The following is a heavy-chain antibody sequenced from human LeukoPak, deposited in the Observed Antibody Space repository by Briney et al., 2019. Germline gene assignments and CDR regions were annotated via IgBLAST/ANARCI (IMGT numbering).Heavy chain of an antibody. CDR2: ISWNSGSI. V-gene: IGHV3-9*01. Sequence: PGGSLRLSCAASGFTFSSYAMHWVRQAPGKGLEWVSGISWNSGSIGYADSVKGRFTISRDNAKNSLYLQMNSLRAEDTALYYCAKDLTGDLSAFDIWGQGTMVTVSS. CDR3: AKDLTGDLSAFDI. CDR1: GFTFSSYA. J-gene: IGHJ3*02. D-gene: IGHD7-27*01.